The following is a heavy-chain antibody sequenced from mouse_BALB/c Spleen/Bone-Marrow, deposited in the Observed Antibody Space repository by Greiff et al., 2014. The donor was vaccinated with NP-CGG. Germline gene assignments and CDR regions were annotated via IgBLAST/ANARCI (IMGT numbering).Heavy chain of an antibody. CDR3: ARDDYDGYYAMDY. D-gene: IGHD2-4*01. J-gene: IGHJ4*01. CDR1: GFNIKDTY. CDR2: IDPANGNT. V-gene: IGHV14-3*02. Sequence: EVKLMESGAELVKPGASVKLSCTASGFNIKDTYMHWVKQRPEQGLEWIGRIDPANGNTKYDPKFQDKATITTDTSSNTAYLQLSSLTSEDTAVYYCARDDYDGYYAMDYWGQGTSVTVSS.